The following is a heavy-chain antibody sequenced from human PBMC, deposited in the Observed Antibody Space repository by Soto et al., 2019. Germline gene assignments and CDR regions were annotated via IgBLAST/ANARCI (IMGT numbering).Heavy chain of an antibody. V-gene: IGHV1-3*01. J-gene: IGHJ4*02. CDR1: GYTFSTYI. Sequence: QVQLVQSGAEVKKPGASVKVSCKTSGYTFSTYILYWMRQAPGQRLEWMGWINVGKGNTKYSEKFQGRVTITRDTSASTAYMELSGLRSEDTAVYYCGSGHCDDICYHDYWGQGTLVTVSS. CDR3: GSGHCDDICYHDY. D-gene: IGHD2-21*01. CDR2: INVGKGNT.